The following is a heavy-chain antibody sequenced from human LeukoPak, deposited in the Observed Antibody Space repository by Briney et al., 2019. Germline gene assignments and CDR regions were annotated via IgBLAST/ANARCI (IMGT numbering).Heavy chain of an antibody. V-gene: IGHV3-7*01. J-gene: IGHJ6*04. D-gene: IGHD3-10*02. CDR1: GFTFSHNW. Sequence: GGSLRLSCAASGFTFSHNWMTWVRQAPGKVLEWVANINREGSAKYYVDSVKGRFTISRDNAKTSLYLQMNSLRAEDTAVYYCAELGITMIGGVWGKGTTVTISS. CDR2: INREGSAK. CDR3: AELGITMIGGV.